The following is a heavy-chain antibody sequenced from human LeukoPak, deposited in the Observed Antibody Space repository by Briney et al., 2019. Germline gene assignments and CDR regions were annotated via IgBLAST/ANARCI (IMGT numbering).Heavy chain of an antibody. Sequence: GGSLRLSCAASGFSFSSYSMNWVRQAPGKGLEWISYISHSGSAEHYTDSVKGRFTISRDNAKNALYLQMNSLRAEDTAVYFFARDYVFAFDYWSQGTLVTVSS. CDR3: ARDYVFAFDY. V-gene: IGHV3-48*01. CDR1: GFSFSSYS. D-gene: IGHD3-10*02. CDR2: ISHSGSAE. J-gene: IGHJ4*02.